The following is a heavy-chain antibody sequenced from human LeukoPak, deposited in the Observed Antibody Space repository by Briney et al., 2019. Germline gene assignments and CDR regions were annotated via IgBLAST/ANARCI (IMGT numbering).Heavy chain of an antibody. CDR2: MDHSGST. V-gene: IGHV4-34*01. CDR1: GGSFSGHY. CDR3: ARGQGDAWSGYVLNV. J-gene: IGHJ6*04. D-gene: IGHD3-3*01. Sequence: SETLSLTCTVYGGSFSGHYWSWIRQPPGKGLEWIGEMDHSGSTNYNPSLKSRVTISVDTSKNQFSLNLSSVTAADTAVYYCARGQGDAWSGYVLNVWGKGTTVTVSS.